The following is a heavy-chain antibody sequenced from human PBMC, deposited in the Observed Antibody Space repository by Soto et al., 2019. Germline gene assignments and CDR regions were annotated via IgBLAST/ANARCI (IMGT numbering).Heavy chain of an antibody. CDR3: ARALSSCFWSGYSTDFHY. CDR1: GYTFTSSG. V-gene: IGHV1-18*04. CDR2: IRAYNANT. D-gene: IGHD3-3*01. Sequence: GAPGTVCCKASGYTFTSSGISCVRQAPGQQLELMGWIRAYNANTNYAQKLQGRVNMTTDRCTCTAYMELRSLRSDDTAVYYCARALSSCFWSGYSTDFHYWSRGTLGTVSS. J-gene: IGHJ4*02.